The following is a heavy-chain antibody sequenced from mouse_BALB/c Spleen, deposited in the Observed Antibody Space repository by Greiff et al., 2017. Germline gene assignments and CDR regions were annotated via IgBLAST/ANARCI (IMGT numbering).Heavy chain of an antibody. J-gene: IGHJ2*01. CDR3: ARAGLYYFDY. CDR1: GYTFTDYW. CDR2: IDTSDSYT. V-gene: IGHV1-69*01. Sequence: QVQLQQPGAELVMPGASVKMSCKASGYTFTDYWMHWVKQRPGQGLEWIGAIDTSDSYTSYNQKFKGKATLTVDESSSTAYMQLSSLTSEDSAVYYCARAGLYYFDYRGQGTTLTVSS.